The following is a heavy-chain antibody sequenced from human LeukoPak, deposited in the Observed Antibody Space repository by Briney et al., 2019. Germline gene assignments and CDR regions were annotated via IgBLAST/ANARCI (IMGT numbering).Heavy chain of an antibody. CDR2: FDPEDGET. V-gene: IGHV1-24*01. CDR1: GYTLKEFS. J-gene: IGHJ4*02. Sequence: ASVKVSCKVSGYTLKEFSMYWVRQAPGKGPEWIGGFDPEDGETFYAQKFQGRVTMTEDTSTDTAYIELSSLGSEDTAIYYCMTNYFYTSGSYYRADYWGREPWSPSPQ. D-gene: IGHD3-10*01. CDR3: MTNYFYTSGSYYRADY.